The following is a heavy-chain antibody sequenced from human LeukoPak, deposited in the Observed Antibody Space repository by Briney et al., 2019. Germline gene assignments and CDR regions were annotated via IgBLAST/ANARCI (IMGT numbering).Heavy chain of an antibody. CDR2: IYSDDRA. J-gene: IGHJ6*03. Sequence: PGGSLRLSCVASGFTVSRNVMSWVRQAPGKGLEWVSLIYSDDRAFYADSVKGRFTISRSNSKNTLFLQMSSLKPEDTAIYYCARDLAGFQEPRYYYYMDVWGKGTTVTVSS. V-gene: IGHV3-66*02. CDR1: GFTVSRNV. CDR3: ARDLAGFQEPRYYYYMDV. D-gene: IGHD1-14*01.